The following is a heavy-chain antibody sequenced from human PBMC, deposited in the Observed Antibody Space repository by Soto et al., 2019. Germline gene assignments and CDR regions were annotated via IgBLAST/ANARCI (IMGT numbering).Heavy chain of an antibody. Sequence: ASVKVSCKASGYTFTSYAMHWVRQAPGQRLEWMGWINAGNGNTKYSQKFQGRVTITRDTSASTAYMELSSLRSEDTAVYYCARDIAAVAGISGHYFDYWGQGTLVTVSS. CDR3: ARDIAAVAGISGHYFDY. CDR2: INAGNGNT. J-gene: IGHJ4*02. D-gene: IGHD6-19*01. CDR1: GYTFTSYA. V-gene: IGHV1-3*01.